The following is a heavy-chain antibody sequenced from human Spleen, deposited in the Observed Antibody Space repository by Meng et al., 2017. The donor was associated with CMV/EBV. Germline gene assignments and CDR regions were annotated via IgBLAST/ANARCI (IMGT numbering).Heavy chain of an antibody. V-gene: IGHV3-11*01. CDR2: VTTSGRTM. D-gene: IGHD4-23*01. J-gene: IGHJ5*02. Sequence: GESLKISCAASGFTFSDFYMSWIRQAPGKGLEWISYVTTSGRTMFYADSVKGRFTISRDNAKNSLYLQMSSLRAEDTAVYYCARGSHYGGTHNWFDPWGQGTLVTVSS. CDR3: ARGSHYGGTHNWFDP. CDR1: GFTFSDFY.